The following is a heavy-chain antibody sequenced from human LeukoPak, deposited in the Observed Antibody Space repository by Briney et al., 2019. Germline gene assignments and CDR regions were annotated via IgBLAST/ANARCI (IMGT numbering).Heavy chain of an antibody. D-gene: IGHD3-10*01. J-gene: IGHJ5*02. CDR1: GYTFTSYD. CDR3: ARGRGHGSGSYYRSWFDP. CDR2: MNPNSGNT. V-gene: IGHV1-8*01. Sequence: ASVKVSCKASGYTFTSYDINWVRQATGQGLEWRGWMNPNSGNTGYAQKFQGRVTMTRNTSISTAYMELSSLRSEDTAVYYCARGRGHGSGSYYRSWFDPWGRGTLVTVSS.